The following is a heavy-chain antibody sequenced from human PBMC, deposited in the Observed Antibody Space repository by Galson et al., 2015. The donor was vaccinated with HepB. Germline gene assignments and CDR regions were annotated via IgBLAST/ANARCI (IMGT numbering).Heavy chain of an antibody. Sequence: SLRLSCAAFGFTFTNYWMAWVRQAPGKGLEWVANIKQDGSAKFYLDSVKGRFTISRDNAKSSLYLQMNSLRAEDTGVYYCATSIDAGGTDWGQGTLVTVSS. J-gene: IGHJ4*02. D-gene: IGHD6-13*01. CDR1: GFTFTNYW. CDR2: IKQDGSAK. V-gene: IGHV3-7*01. CDR3: ATSIDAGGTD.